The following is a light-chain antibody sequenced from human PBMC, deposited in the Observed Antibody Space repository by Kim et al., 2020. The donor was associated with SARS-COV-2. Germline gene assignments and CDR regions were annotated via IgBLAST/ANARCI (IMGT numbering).Light chain of an antibody. CDR3: QQRYSWPRT. V-gene: IGKV3-11*01. Sequence: LSPGEEAPLSCRTGQGISTFLTWYQQGLGQAPKLLIYDASKRAAGVPARFSASVSGTHFTLTINSLEPDDFATYYCQQRYSWPRTFGQGTKVDIK. J-gene: IGKJ1*01. CDR1: QGISTF. CDR2: DAS.